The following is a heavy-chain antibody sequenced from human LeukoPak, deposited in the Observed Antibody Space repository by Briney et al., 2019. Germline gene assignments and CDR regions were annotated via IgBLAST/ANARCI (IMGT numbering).Heavy chain of an antibody. J-gene: IGHJ3*02. CDR1: GYRFTSYW. D-gene: IGHD2/OR15-2a*01. V-gene: IGHV5-51*01. Sequence: PGESLKISCKGSGYRFTSYWIGWVRQMPGKGLEWMGMTYPGDSDTRYSPSFQGQVTISAEKSITTAYLQWSSLKASDTAMYYCARHLSPDGFDIWGQGTMVTVSS. CDR2: TYPGDSDT. CDR3: ARHLSPDGFDI.